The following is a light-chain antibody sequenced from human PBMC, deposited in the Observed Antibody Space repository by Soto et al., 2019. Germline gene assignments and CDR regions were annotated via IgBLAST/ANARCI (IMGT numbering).Light chain of an antibody. Sequence: DLQMTQSPSSLSASVGDRVTITCRASQGVSSWIAWYQQKPGKAPKLLIYTASNLQSGVPSRFSGSGSGTDFTLTINSLQPEDFATYYCQQANSFPLTFGGGTKVEIK. V-gene: IGKV1-12*01. J-gene: IGKJ4*01. CDR1: QGVSSW. CDR2: TAS. CDR3: QQANSFPLT.